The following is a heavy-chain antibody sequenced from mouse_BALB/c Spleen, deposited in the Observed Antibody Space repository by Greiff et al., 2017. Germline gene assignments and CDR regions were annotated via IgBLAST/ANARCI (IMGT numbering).Heavy chain of an antibody. V-gene: IGHV5-17*02. CDR1: GFTFSSFG. J-gene: IGHJ4*01. CDR2: ISSGSSTI. Sequence: EVHLVESGGGLVQPGGSRKLSCAASGFTFSSFGMHWVRQAPEKGLEWVAYISSGSSTIYYADTVKGRFTISRDNPKNTLFLQMTSLRSEDTAMYYCARSSYGAMDYWGQGTSVTVSS. CDR3: ARSSYGAMDY. D-gene: IGHD1-1*01.